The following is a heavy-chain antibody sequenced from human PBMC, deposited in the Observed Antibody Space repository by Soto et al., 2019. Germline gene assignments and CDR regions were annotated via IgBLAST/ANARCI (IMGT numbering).Heavy chain of an antibody. Sequence: SETLSLTCAVYGGSFSGYYWSWIRQPPGKGLEWIGEINHSGSTNYNPSLKSRVTISVDTSKNQFSLKLSSVTAADTAVYYCARGGYCSGGSCYSRYYYYYMDVWGKGTTVTVSS. J-gene: IGHJ6*03. CDR3: ARGGYCSGGSCYSRYYYYYMDV. CDR2: INHSGST. CDR1: GGSFSGYY. D-gene: IGHD2-15*01. V-gene: IGHV4-34*01.